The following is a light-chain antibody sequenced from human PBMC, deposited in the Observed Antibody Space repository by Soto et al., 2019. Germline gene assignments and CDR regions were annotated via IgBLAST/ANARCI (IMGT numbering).Light chain of an antibody. V-gene: IGLV1-40*01. Sequence: QSVLTQPPSVSAAPGQKVTISCSGSSSDMGNYAVSWYQQLPGTAPKLLIYANRDRPSGVPDRFSGSRSDTSASLAITGLQAEDEADYYCQSFDNSLSGWVFGGGTKLTVL. CDR2: ANR. J-gene: IGLJ3*02. CDR3: QSFDNSLSGWV. CDR1: SSDMGNYA.